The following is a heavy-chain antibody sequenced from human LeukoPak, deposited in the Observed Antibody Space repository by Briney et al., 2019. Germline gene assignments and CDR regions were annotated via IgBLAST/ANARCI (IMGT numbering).Heavy chain of an antibody. CDR1: GGSISSGGYS. J-gene: IGHJ3*02. CDR2: IYHSGSA. D-gene: IGHD5-12*01. Sequence: SETLSLTCAVSGGSISSGGYSWSWGRQPPGEGLEWVGYIYHSGSAYSNPSLQSRATISLDSSNNQFSLKLSSMTAADTAVYYCASGNTGYDRDSFDIWGQGQMVTVSS. V-gene: IGHV4-30-2*01. CDR3: ASGNTGYDRDSFDI.